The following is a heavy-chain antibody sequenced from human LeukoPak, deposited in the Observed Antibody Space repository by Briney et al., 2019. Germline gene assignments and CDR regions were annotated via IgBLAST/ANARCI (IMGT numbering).Heavy chain of an antibody. D-gene: IGHD3-10*01. Sequence: ASVKVPCKASGYTFTSYGISWVRQAPGQGLEWMGWISAYNGNTNYAQKLQGRVTMTTDTSTSIAYMELRSLRSDDTAVYYCARDFGSGSYYSTIYYFDYWGQGTLVTVSS. CDR2: ISAYNGNT. CDR1: GYTFTSYG. V-gene: IGHV1-18*01. CDR3: ARDFGSGSYYSTIYYFDY. J-gene: IGHJ4*02.